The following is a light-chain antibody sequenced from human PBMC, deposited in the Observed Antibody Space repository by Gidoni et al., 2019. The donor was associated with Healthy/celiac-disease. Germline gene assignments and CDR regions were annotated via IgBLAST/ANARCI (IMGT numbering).Light chain of an antibody. Sequence: QVTQTPSSLSASVGDRFTITCRASQSIIRYLNWYQQKPGKAPKLLIYAASSLQSGVPSRFRGSGSGTDFTLTISSLQPEDFATYYCQQSYSTPLTFGGGTKVEIK. V-gene: IGKV1-39*01. CDR1: QSIIRY. CDR2: AAS. J-gene: IGKJ4*01. CDR3: QQSYSTPLT.